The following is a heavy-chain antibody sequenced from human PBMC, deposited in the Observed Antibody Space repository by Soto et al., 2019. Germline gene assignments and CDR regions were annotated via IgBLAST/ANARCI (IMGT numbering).Heavy chain of an antibody. CDR3: ARGVVRYCSGGSCPGGY. CDR1: GYTFTSYY. J-gene: IGHJ4*02. D-gene: IGHD2-15*01. V-gene: IGHV1-46*01. Sequence: QVLLVQSGAEVKKPGASVKVSCKASGYTFTSYYMHWLRQAPGQGLEWMGLINPSGGSTTYPQKFQGRVTMTRDTSTSTVYMELSSLRSEDTAVYYCARGVVRYCSGGSCPGGYWGQGTLVTVSS. CDR2: INPSGGST.